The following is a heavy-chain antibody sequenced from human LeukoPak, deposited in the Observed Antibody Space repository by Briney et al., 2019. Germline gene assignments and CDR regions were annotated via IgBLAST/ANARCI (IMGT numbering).Heavy chain of an antibody. J-gene: IGHJ4*02. Sequence: GGSLRLSCAASAFTFSGYAMSWVRQAPGKGLEWVSAISGRGDSTYYADSVRGRFTISRDNSKNTLYLQMNSLRAEDTAMYYCVKDRVDGSGSQFDYWGQGTLVTISS. D-gene: IGHD3-10*01. CDR3: VKDRVDGSGSQFDY. V-gene: IGHV3-23*01. CDR2: ISGRGDST. CDR1: AFTFSGYA.